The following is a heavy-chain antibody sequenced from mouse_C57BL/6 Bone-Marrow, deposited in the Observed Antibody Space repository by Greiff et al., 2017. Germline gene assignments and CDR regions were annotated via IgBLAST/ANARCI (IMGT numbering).Heavy chain of an antibody. CDR1: GYTFTSYW. CDR2: INPSSGYT. Sequence: QVQLQQSGAELAKPGASVKLSCKASGYTFTSYWMHWVKQRPGQGLEWIGYINPSSGYTKYNQKFKDKATLTADKSSSTAYMQLSSLTYDDSAVYYCARWITTVVEGFAYWGQGTLVTVSA. J-gene: IGHJ3*01. CDR3: ARWITTVVEGFAY. D-gene: IGHD1-1*01. V-gene: IGHV1-7*01.